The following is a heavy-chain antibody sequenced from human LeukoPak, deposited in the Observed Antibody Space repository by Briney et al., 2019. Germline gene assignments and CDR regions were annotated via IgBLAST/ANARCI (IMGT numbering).Heavy chain of an antibody. CDR1: GYTFTDQY. D-gene: IGHD5-24*01. CDR3: ARVEMATIGWDVYYYYMDV. J-gene: IGHJ6*03. V-gene: IGHV1-18*01. Sequence: ASVKVSFKASGYTFTDQYMHWVRQAPGQGLEWMGWISAYNGNTNYAQKLQGRVTMTTDTSTSTAYMELRSLTSDDTAVYYCARVEMATIGWDVYYYYMDVWGKGTTVTVSS. CDR2: ISAYNGNT.